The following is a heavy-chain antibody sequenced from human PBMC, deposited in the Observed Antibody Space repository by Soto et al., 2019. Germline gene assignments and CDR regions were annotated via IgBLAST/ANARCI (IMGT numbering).Heavy chain of an antibody. J-gene: IGHJ4*02. Sequence: SETLSLTCSVSGASISSYYYAWIRQTPGKGLEWIGYIYLGGSINYNPSFKSRVTISVDTSENQFSLKLSSVTTADTAVYYCARQVVDGTVAGSGSFDYWGQGTLVTVSS. CDR3: ARQVVDGTVAGSGSFDY. D-gene: IGHD3-10*01. CDR1: GASISSYY. V-gene: IGHV4-59*08. CDR2: IYLGGSI.